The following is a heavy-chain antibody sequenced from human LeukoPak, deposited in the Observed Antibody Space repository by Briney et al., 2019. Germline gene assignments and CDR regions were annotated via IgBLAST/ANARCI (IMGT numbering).Heavy chain of an antibody. J-gene: IGHJ4*02. D-gene: IGHD6-19*01. CDR1: GGTFSSYA. CDR3: ATLGIAVAGTFSDPN. CDR2: IIPILGIA. V-gene: IGHV1-69*04. Sequence: ASVKVSCKASGGTFSSYAISWVRQAPGQGLEWMGRIIPILGIADYAQKFQGRVTITADKSTSTAYMELSSLRSEDTAVYYCATLGIAVAGTFSDPNWGQGTLVTVSS.